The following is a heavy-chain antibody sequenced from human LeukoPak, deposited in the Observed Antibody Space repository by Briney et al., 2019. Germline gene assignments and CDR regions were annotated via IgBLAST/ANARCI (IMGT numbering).Heavy chain of an antibody. CDR1: GFTFSSYS. V-gene: IGHV3-23*01. CDR2: ISDSGGKT. D-gene: IGHD6-13*01. J-gene: IGHJ4*02. CDR3: AKRGLGSSWFNLDY. Sequence: GGSLRLSCVASGFTFSSYSMNWVRQAPGKGLECVSSISDSGGKTYYADSVKGRFTISRDNSKNTMYLQMNRLKAKDTAVYYCAKRGLGSSWFNLDYWGQGTLVTVSS.